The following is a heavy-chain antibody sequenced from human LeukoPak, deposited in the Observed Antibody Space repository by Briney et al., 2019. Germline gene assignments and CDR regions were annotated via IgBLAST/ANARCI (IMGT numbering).Heavy chain of an antibody. D-gene: IGHD1-1*01. J-gene: IGHJ3*02. Sequence: SETLSLTCTVSGGSISTDYWSWIRQSPGKGLEWIGSIYYSGSTNYNPSLKSRVTISVDTSKNQFSLQLISLTAADTAVYYCAVNLTRHTFDIWGQGTMVTVSS. CDR2: IYYSGST. V-gene: IGHV4-59*08. CDR1: GGSISTDY. CDR3: AVNLTRHTFDI.